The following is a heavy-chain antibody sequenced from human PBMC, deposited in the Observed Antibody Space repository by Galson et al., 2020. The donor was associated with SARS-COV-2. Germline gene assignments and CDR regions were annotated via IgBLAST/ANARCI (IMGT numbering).Heavy chain of an antibody. V-gene: IGHV1-18*01. Sequence: ASVKVSCKASGYTFTSYGISWVRQAPGQRLEWMGWISAYNDNTKYAQNLQGRVTMTTDTSTATAYMELRSLRSDDTAVFYCARTDTIEYYYGSGTEPLVNYWGQGTLVTASS. J-gene: IGHJ4*02. CDR2: ISAYNDNT. CDR1: GYTFTSYG. CDR3: ARTDTIEYYYGSGTEPLVNY. D-gene: IGHD3-10*01.